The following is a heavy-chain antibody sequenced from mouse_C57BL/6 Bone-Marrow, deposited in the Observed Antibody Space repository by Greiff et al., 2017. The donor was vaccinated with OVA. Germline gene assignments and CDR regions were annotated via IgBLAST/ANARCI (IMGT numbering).Heavy chain of an antibody. D-gene: IGHD2-4*01. CDR2: IDPANGNT. Sequence: VHVKQSVAELVRPGASVKLSCTASGFNIKNTYMHWVKQRPEQGLEWIGRIDPANGNTKYAPKFQGKATITADTSSNTAYLQLSSLTSEDTAIYYCARGSYDYDGRHAMDYWGQGTSVTVSS. J-gene: IGHJ4*01. V-gene: IGHV14-3*01. CDR3: ARGSYDYDGRHAMDY. CDR1: GFNIKNTY.